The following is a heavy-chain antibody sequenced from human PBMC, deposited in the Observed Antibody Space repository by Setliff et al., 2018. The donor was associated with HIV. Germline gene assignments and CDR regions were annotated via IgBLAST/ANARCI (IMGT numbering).Heavy chain of an antibody. CDR3: ASATVGGASPFDS. J-gene: IGHJ4*02. V-gene: IGHV4-31*03. CDR1: GGSISSGGYY. Sequence: SETLSLTCTVSGGSISSGGYYWSWIRQHPGKGLEWIGYIYYSGNTYYSPSLKSRLTISVDTSKNQFTLKLRSVTAADTAVDYCASATVGGASPFDSWGPGTLVTVSS. D-gene: IGHD4-4*01. CDR2: IYYSGNT.